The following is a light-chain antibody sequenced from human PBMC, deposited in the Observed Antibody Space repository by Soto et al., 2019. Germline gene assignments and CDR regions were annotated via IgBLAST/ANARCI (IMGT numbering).Light chain of an antibody. CDR2: LAS. CDR3: QQPNSFPLT. CDR1: QAIGDR. Sequence: DIQMTQSPGSLSASVGDTATITCRASQAIGDRLAWYQHKSGKAPKGLIYLASVLQSGVPPRFSGSGSGTDFTLTISSLQPEDFATYTCQQPNSFPLTFGGGTKVEIK. J-gene: IGKJ4*01. V-gene: IGKV1-12*01.